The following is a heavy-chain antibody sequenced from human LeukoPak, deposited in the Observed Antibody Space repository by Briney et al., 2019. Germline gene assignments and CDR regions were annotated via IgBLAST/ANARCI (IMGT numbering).Heavy chain of an antibody. CDR3: AKDEYSSSWLGWFDP. CDR1: GFTFSSYA. V-gene: IGHV3-23*01. J-gene: IGHJ5*02. D-gene: IGHD6-13*01. CDR2: ISGSGGST. Sequence: GSLRLSCAASGFTFSSYAMSWVRQAPGKGLEWVSAISGSGGSTYYADSVKGRFTISRDNSKNTLYLQMNSLRAEDTAVYYCAKDEYSSSWLGWFDPWGQGTLVTVSS.